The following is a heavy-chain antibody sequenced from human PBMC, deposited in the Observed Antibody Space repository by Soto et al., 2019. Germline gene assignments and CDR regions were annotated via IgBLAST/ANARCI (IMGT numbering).Heavy chain of an antibody. Sequence: EVPLLESGGGLVQPGGSLRLSCAASGFTFSSYAMSWVRQAPGKGLEWVSAISGSGGSTYYADSVKGRFTISRDNSKNTLYLQMNSLRAEDTAVHYCAKDLSVPNTVVVPAAIPTGGSWGQGTLVTVSS. CDR2: ISGSGGST. V-gene: IGHV3-23*01. CDR3: AKDLSVPNTVVVPAAIPTGGS. D-gene: IGHD2-2*02. CDR1: GFTFSSYA. J-gene: IGHJ4*02.